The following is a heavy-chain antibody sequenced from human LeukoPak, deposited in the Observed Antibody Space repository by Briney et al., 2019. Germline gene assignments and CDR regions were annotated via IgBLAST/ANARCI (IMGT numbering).Heavy chain of an antibody. Sequence: GGSLRLSCAASGFTFSSYGMHWVRQAPGKGLEWVSYISSSGSTIYYADSVKGRFTISRDNAKNSLYLQMNSLRAEDTAVYYCARGPENTGYYYYYMDVWGKGTTVTVSS. J-gene: IGHJ6*03. V-gene: IGHV3-48*04. CDR1: GFTFSSYG. CDR2: ISSSGSTI. CDR3: ARGPENTGYYYYYMDV. D-gene: IGHD1-14*01.